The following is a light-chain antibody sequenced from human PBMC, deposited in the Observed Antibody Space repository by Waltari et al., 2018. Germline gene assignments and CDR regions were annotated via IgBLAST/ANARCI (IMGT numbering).Light chain of an antibody. V-gene: IGKV3-15*01. CDR1: QSINTN. Sequence: EIVMTQSPDTLSVSPGERAALSCRASQSINTNLAWYQQKPGQAPRLLIYGASTRGTGVPARFSGSGSGTEFTLTISSLQSEDFAVYYCQQYNKWPPLCFGQGTRLEIK. CDR2: GAS. J-gene: IGKJ5*01. CDR3: QQYNKWPPLC.